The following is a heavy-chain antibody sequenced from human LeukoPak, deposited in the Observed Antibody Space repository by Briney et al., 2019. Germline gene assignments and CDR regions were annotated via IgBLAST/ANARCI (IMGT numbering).Heavy chain of an antibody. CDR1: GGSISSGSYY. J-gene: IGHJ3*02. V-gene: IGHV4-61*01. CDR3: ARGHGSWFGRGAFDI. Sequence: SQTLSLTCTVSGGSISSGSYYWSWIRQPPGKGLEWIGYIYYSGSTNYNPSLKSRVTISVDTSKNQFSLKLSSVTAADTAVYYCARGHGSWFGRGAFDIWGQGTMVTVSS. CDR2: IYYSGST. D-gene: IGHD6-13*01.